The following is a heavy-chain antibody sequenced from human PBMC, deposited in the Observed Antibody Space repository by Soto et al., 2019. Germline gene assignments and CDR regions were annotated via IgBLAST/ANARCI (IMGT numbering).Heavy chain of an antibody. CDR3: AKVGDSSGYAKYFHY. J-gene: IGHJ1*01. D-gene: IGHD3-22*01. V-gene: IGHV3-7*01. CDR1: GFTFSSYW. Sequence: GGSLRLSCAASGFTFSSYWMSWVRKAQGKGLEWVANIKQDGSEKYYVDSVKGRFTISRDNAKNSLYLQMNSLRAEDTAVYYCAKVGDSSGYAKYFHYWGQGTLVTVSS. CDR2: IKQDGSEK.